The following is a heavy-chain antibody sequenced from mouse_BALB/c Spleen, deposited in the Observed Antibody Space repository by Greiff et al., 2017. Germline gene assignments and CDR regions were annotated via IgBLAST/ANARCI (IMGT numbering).Heavy chain of an antibody. J-gene: IGHJ4*01. CDR2: ISSGGST. CDR1: GFTFSSYA. Sequence: EVKLMESGGGLVKPGGSLKLSCAASGFTFSSYAMSWVRQTPEKRLEWVASISSGGSTYYPDSVKGRFTIYRDNARNILYLQMSSLRSEDTAMYYCARETGFYAMDYWGQGTSVTVSS. V-gene: IGHV5-6-5*01. CDR3: ARETGFYAMDY.